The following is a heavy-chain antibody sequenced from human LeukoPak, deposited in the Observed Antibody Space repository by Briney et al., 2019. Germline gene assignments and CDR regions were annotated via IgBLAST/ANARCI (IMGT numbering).Heavy chain of an antibody. V-gene: IGHV6-1*01. CDR3: ARVGRITIDY. CDR2: TYYRSKWYN. Sequence: SQTLSLTCAISGDSVSSNSAAWNWIRQSPSRGLEWLGRTYYRSKWYNDYAVSVKSRITINPDTSKNQFSLKLSSVTAADTAVYYCARVGRITIDYWGQGTLVTVSS. D-gene: IGHD3-16*01. J-gene: IGHJ4*02. CDR1: GDSVSSNSAA.